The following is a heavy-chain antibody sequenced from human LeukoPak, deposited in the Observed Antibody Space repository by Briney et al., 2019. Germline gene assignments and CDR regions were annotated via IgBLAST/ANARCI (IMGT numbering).Heavy chain of an antibody. CDR1: GFTFSSYE. Sequence: GGSLRLSCAASGFTFSSYEMNRVRQAPGKGLKWVSYISSSDGTIYYADSVKGRFTISRDNAKNSLYLQMNSLRAGDTAVYYCARTIEMATISYFDYWGQGTLVTVSS. CDR3: ARTIEMATISYFDY. D-gene: IGHD5-24*01. J-gene: IGHJ4*02. V-gene: IGHV3-48*03. CDR2: ISSSDGTI.